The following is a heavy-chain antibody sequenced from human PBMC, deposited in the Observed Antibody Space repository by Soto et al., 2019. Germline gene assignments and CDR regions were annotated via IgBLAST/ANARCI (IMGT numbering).Heavy chain of an antibody. CDR3: EMRHIAGLDYYYMDV. V-gene: IGHV4-34*01. D-gene: IGHD6-13*01. CDR1: GGSFSGYY. Sequence: SETLSLTCAVYGGSFSGYYWSWIRQPPGKGLEWIGEINHSGSTNYNPSLKSRVTISVDTSKNQFSLKLSSVTAADTAVYYCEMRHIAGLDYYYMDVWGKGTTVTVSS. CDR2: INHSGST. J-gene: IGHJ6*03.